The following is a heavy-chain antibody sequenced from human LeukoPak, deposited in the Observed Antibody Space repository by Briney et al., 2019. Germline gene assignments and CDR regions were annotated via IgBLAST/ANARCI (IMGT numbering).Heavy chain of an antibody. Sequence: GGSLRLSCAASGLTFSNAWMSWVRQAPGKGLEWVGRIKSKTDGGTTDYAAPVKGRFTISRDDSKNSLYLQMNSLKTEDTAVYYCTTESLVRTYYYYYMDVWGKGTTVTVSS. J-gene: IGHJ6*03. V-gene: IGHV3-15*01. CDR2: IKSKTDGGTT. CDR3: TTESLVRTYYYYYMDV. CDR1: GLTFSNAW.